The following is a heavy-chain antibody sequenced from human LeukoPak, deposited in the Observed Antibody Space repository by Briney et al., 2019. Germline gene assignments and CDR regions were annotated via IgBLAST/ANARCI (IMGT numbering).Heavy chain of an antibody. D-gene: IGHD3-10*01. CDR1: GYSISSGYY. J-gene: IGHJ6*04. V-gene: IGHV4-38-2*02. CDR3: ASHYYGSGRDV. CDR2: INHSGST. Sequence: SETLSLTCTVSGYSISSGYYWGWIRQPPGKGLEWIGEINHSGSTNYNPSLKSRVTISVDTSKNQFSLKLSSVTAADTAVYYCASHYYGSGRDVWGKGTTVTVSS.